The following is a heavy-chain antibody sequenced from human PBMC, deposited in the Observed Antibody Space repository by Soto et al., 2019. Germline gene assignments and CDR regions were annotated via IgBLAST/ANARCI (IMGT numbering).Heavy chain of an antibody. Sequence: SETLSLTCAVYGGSFSGYYWSWIRQPPGKGLEWIGEINHSGSTNYNPSLRSRVTISVDTSKNQFSLKLSSVTAADTAVYYCARAIFGVDYYYYYYMDVWGKGTTVTVS. CDR3: ARAIFGVDYYYYYYMDV. J-gene: IGHJ6*03. CDR2: INHSGST. V-gene: IGHV4-34*01. CDR1: GGSFSGYY. D-gene: IGHD3-3*01.